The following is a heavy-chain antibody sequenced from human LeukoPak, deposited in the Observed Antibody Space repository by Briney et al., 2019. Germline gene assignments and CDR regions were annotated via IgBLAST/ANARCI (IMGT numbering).Heavy chain of an antibody. J-gene: IGHJ5*02. CDR2: IFYSGRT. CDR1: GGSISSYY. V-gene: IGHV4-59*01. CDR3: ARDQRRYGSGSYVKWFDP. Sequence: SETLSLTCTVSGGSISSYYWSWIRQPPGKGLEWIGYIFYSGRTNYNPSLKSRVTISVDTSKNQFSLKLSSVTAADTAVYYCARDQRRYGSGSYVKWFDPWGQGTLVTVSS. D-gene: IGHD3-10*01.